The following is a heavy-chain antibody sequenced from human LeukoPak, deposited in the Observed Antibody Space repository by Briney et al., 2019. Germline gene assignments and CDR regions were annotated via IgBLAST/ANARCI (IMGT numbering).Heavy chain of an antibody. Sequence: VKVSFKASGGPFNNYAISWVRPAPGQGPEWMGGIMPLFGTPNYAQKFQGRVTITADKSTSTAYMELSSLRSEDTAVYYCARDRWGEPDAFDIWGQGAMVTVSS. CDR1: GGPFNNYA. CDR2: IMPLFGTP. J-gene: IGHJ3*02. V-gene: IGHV1-69*06. D-gene: IGHD1-14*01. CDR3: ARDRWGEPDAFDI.